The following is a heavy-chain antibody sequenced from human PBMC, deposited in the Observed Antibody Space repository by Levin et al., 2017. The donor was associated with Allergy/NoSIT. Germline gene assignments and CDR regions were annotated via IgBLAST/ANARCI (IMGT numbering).Heavy chain of an antibody. J-gene: IGHJ4*02. CDR1: EFTFRKYA. Sequence: LSLTCAASEFTFRKYAMHWVRQAPGKGLEWVAFISHDANTIYYADSVRGRFTISRDNSRSTLYLQVTSVQTEDTAVYFCARDYSTKYTIDYWGQGTLVTVSS. V-gene: IGHV3-30-3*01. CDR3: ARDYSTKYTIDY. CDR2: ISHDANTI. D-gene: IGHD2-2*01.